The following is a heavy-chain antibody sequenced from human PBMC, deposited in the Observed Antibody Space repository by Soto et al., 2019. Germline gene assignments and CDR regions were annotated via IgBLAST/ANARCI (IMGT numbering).Heavy chain of an antibody. CDR1: GFTVSSNY. CDR2: LHTDGST. V-gene: IGHV3-66*01. CDR3: ARVGDIVLVPAGRWGWFDP. Sequence: EVPLVESGGGLVQPGGSLRLSCAASGFTVSSNYLSWVRQTPGKGLEWVSVLHTDGSTDYADSVKGRFTISRDTSKNTVDLQMNSLRVEDTALYYCARVGDIVLVPAGRWGWFDPWGQGTLVTVSS. D-gene: IGHD2-2*01. J-gene: IGHJ5*02.